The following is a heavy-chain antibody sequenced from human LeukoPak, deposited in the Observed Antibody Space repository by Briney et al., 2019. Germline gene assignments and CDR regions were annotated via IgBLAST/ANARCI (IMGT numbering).Heavy chain of an antibody. V-gene: IGHV3-21*01. Sequence: GGSLRLSCGASGFIFDTYTMNWVRQAPGKGLEWVSSISPSSSYTYYADSLKGRFTISRDNAKDSLYLQMNSLRAEDTAVYYCARADYDYVWGSYRQYYFDYWGQGTLVTVSS. CDR3: ARADYDYVWGSYRQYYFDY. CDR1: GFIFDTYT. J-gene: IGHJ4*02. CDR2: ISPSSSYT. D-gene: IGHD3-16*02.